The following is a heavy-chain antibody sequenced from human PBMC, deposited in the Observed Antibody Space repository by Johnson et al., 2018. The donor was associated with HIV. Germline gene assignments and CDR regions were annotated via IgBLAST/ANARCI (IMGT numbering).Heavy chain of an antibody. CDR2: ISWNSGII. V-gene: IGHV3-9*01. D-gene: IGHD5-12*01. J-gene: IGHJ3*02. CDR1: GFIFDDYA. CDR3: AKDMSGYYDAFDI. Sequence: VQLVESGGGLVQPGRSLRLTCAASGFIFDDYAMYWVRQAPGKGLEWVSGISWNSGIIGYADSVKGRFTISRDNAKNSLYLQMHRRRGEDTALYHCAKDMSGYYDAFDIWGQGTMVTVSS.